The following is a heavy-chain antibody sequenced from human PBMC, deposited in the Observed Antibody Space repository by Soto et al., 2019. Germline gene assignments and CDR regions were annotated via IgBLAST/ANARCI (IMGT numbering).Heavy chain of an antibody. D-gene: IGHD2-15*01. V-gene: IGHV3-23*01. J-gene: IGHJ5*02. CDR2: ISGRGDST. Sequence: EVQLLESGGDLVQPGGSLRLSCAASGFTFSIYAMTWVRQAPGKGLEWVSAISGRGDSTYYADSVKGRFTISRDNSRNTLYLQLNGLRAADTALYYCAKDGLRIFASGDWFDPWGQGTLVTVSS. CDR1: GFTFSIYA. CDR3: AKDGLRIFASGDWFDP.